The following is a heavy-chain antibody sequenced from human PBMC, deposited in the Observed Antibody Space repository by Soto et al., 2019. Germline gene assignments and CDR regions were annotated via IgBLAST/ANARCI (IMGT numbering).Heavy chain of an antibody. J-gene: IGHJ4*02. Sequence: QVQLQESGPGLVKPSETLSLTCTVSGGSISNYYWSWIRQPPGKGLEWIGYIYDTATTNYNPSLRSRVTISADTSKNQFSLRLSSVTAADTAVYYCARAEYSGTAVVYWGQETLVTVSS. CDR2: IYDTATT. V-gene: IGHV4-59*01. CDR3: ARAEYSGTAVVY. D-gene: IGHD1-26*01. CDR1: GGSISNYY.